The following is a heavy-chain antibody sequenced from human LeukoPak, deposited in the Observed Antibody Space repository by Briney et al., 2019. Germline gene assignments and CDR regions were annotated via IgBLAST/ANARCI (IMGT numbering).Heavy chain of an antibody. V-gene: IGHV4-34*01. D-gene: IGHD3-10*01. Sequence: SETLSLTCAVYGGSFSGYYWSWVRQPPGKGVEWVGEINHSGRTNYNPSLKSRVTISVDTSKNQFSLKLSSVTAADTAVYYCARHRRGGSGSSRGNWFDPWGQGTLVTVSS. CDR3: ARHRRGGSGSSRGNWFDP. CDR1: GGSFSGYY. CDR2: INHSGRT. J-gene: IGHJ5*02.